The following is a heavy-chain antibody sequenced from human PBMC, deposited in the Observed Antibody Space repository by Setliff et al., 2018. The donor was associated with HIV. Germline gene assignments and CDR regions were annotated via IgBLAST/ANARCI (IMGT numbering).Heavy chain of an antibody. V-gene: IGHV4-39*01. CDR3: ARQKGQWLVQFDY. CDR1: GGYISSSSYY. CDR2: IYYSGST. J-gene: IGHJ4*02. D-gene: IGHD6-19*01. Sequence: SETLSLTCTVSGGYISSSSYYWGWSRQPPGKGLEWIGSIYYSGSTYYNPSLKSRVTISVDTSKNQFSLKLSSVTAADTAVYYCARQKGQWLVQFDYWGQGTLVAVSS.